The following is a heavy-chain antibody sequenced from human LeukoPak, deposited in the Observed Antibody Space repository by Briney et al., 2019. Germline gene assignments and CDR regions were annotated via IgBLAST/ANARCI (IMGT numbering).Heavy chain of an antibody. CDR1: GFTFSSYA. Sequence: PGGSLRLSCAASGFTFSSYAMHWVRQAPGKGLEWVSLIYSAGSTYYADSVKGRFTISRDNSKNTVYLQMNSLRAEDTALYYCAKDISGIAAAEYYFDYWGQGTLVTVSS. CDR3: AKDISGIAAAEYYFDY. J-gene: IGHJ4*02. D-gene: IGHD6-13*01. V-gene: IGHV3-66*01. CDR2: IYSAGST.